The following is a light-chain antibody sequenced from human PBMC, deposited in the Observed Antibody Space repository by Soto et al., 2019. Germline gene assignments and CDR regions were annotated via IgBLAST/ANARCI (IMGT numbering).Light chain of an antibody. V-gene: IGKV3-11*01. CDR2: DAS. Sequence: EIVLTQSPATLSLSPGERATLSCRGSLSVSSYLAWYQQKPGQAPRLLIYDASNRATGIPARFSGSGSGTDFTLTISSLEPEDFAVYYCQQRSNWPLTFGAGTKVEIK. CDR1: LSVSSY. CDR3: QQRSNWPLT. J-gene: IGKJ4*01.